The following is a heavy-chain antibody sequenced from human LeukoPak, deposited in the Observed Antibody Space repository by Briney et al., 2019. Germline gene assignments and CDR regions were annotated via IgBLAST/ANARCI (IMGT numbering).Heavy chain of an antibody. Sequence: GGSLRLSCAASGFTFSSYGVHWVRQAPGKGLEWVAVISYDGSSKYYADSVKGRFTISRDNSKNTLYLQMNSLRAEDTAVYCCAREGGSGWYYFDYWGQGTLVTVSS. J-gene: IGHJ4*02. CDR3: AREGGSGWYYFDY. CDR1: GFTFSSYG. CDR2: ISYDGSSK. D-gene: IGHD6-19*01. V-gene: IGHV3-30-3*01.